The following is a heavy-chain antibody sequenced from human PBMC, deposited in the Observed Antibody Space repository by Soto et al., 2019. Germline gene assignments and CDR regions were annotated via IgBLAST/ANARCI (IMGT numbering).Heavy chain of an antibody. CDR2: ISYDGSNK. CDR3: ARDLVVVPAAITGYYYYYYGMDA. V-gene: IGHV3-30-3*01. J-gene: IGHJ6*02. D-gene: IGHD2-2*01. CDR1: GFTFSSYA. Sequence: PGGSLRLSCAASGFTFSSYAMHWVRQAPGKGLERVAVISYDGSNKYYADSVKGRFTISRDNSKNTLYLQMNSLRAEDTAVYYCARDLVVVPAAITGYYYYYYGMDAWGQGTTVTVS.